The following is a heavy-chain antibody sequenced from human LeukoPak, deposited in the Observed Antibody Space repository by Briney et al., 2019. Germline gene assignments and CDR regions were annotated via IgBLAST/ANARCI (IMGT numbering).Heavy chain of an antibody. Sequence: ASVEVSCKASGYTFTSYGISWVRQAPGQGLEWMGGIIPIFGTANYAQKFQGRVTITTDESTSTAYKELSSLRSEDTAVYYCAREGSSGHNFNWFDPWGQGTLVTVSS. V-gene: IGHV1-69*05. CDR2: IIPIFGTA. J-gene: IGHJ5*02. D-gene: IGHD6-25*01. CDR3: AREGSSGHNFNWFDP. CDR1: GYTFTSYG.